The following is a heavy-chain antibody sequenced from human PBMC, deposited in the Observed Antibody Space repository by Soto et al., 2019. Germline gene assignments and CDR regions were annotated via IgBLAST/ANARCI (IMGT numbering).Heavy chain of an antibody. Sequence: EVQLLESGGGLVQPGGSLRLSCAASGFTFSSYAMSWVRQAPGKGLEWVSAISGSGGSTYYANSVKGRFTISRDNSKNTLYLQMNSLRAEDTAVYYCAKGSSGWYERFDYWGQGTLVTVSS. CDR1: GFTFSSYA. V-gene: IGHV3-23*01. J-gene: IGHJ4*02. D-gene: IGHD6-19*01. CDR3: AKGSSGWYERFDY. CDR2: ISGSGGST.